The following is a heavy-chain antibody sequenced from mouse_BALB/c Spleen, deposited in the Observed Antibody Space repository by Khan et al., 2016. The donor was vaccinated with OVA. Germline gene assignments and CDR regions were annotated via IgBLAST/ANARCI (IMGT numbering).Heavy chain of an antibody. CDR2: IRNKANGYTT. CDR1: GFTFTDYY. V-gene: IGHV7-3*02. Sequence: EVELVESGGGLVQPGGSLRLSCATSGFTFTDYYMSWVRQPPGKALEWLGSIRNKANGYTTEYSASVKGRFTISRDNSQSILYLQMNTLRAEDSATYYCVRDRDYFITTPYYAMDYWGQGTSVTVSS. CDR3: VRDRDYFITTPYYAMDY. D-gene: IGHD1-1*01. J-gene: IGHJ4*01.